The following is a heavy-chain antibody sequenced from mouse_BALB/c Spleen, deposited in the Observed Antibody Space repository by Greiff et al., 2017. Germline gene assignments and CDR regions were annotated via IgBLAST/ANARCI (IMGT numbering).Heavy chain of an antibody. CDR2: INPNNGGT. CDR3: AREYYGTSPDWYFDV. J-gene: IGHJ1*01. V-gene: IGHV1-18*01. D-gene: IGHD1-1*01. Sequence: VQLQQSGPELVKPGASVKISCKTSRYTFTEYTMHWVKQSHGKSLEWIGGINPNNGGTSYNQKFKGKATLTVDKSSSTAYMELRSLTSEDSAVYYCAREYYGTSPDWYFDVWGAGTTVTVSS. CDR1: RYTFTEYT.